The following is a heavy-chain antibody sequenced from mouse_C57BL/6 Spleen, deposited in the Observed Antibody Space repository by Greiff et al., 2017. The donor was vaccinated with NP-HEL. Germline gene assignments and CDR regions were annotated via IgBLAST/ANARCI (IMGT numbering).Heavy chain of an antibody. CDR3: ARKGTTVVGAMDY. V-gene: IGHV2-2*01. CDR1: GFSLTSYG. D-gene: IGHD1-1*01. Sequence: VQGVESGPGLVQPSQSLSITCTVSGFSLTSYGVHWVRQSPGKGLEWLGVIWSGGSTDYNAAFISRLSISKDNSKSQVFFKMNSLQADDTAIYYCARKGTTVVGAMDYWGQGTSVTVSS. J-gene: IGHJ4*01. CDR2: IWSGGST.